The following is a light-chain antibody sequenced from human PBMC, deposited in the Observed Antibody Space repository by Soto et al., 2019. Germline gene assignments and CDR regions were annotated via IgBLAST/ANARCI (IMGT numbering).Light chain of an antibody. J-gene: IGKJ4*01. CDR3: QQYNHWRPNLT. CDR1: QSVHSN. CDR2: AAT. Sequence: EIVLTQSPATLSVSPGERATLSYRASQSVHSNLAWYQQRPGQAPRLLIYAATTRATGIPARFSGGGSGTDFSLTISGLQSEDSAVYYCQQYNHWRPNLTFGGGTKVEIK. V-gene: IGKV3D-15*01.